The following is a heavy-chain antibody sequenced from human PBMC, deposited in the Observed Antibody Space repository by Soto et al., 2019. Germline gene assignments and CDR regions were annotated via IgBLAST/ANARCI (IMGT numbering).Heavy chain of an antibody. D-gene: IGHD6-6*01. V-gene: IGHV3-33*01. CDR1: GFTFSLYG. CDR2: IWYDGSKK. Sequence: QVQLVESGGGVVQPGRSLRLSCSASGFTFSLYGIHWVRQAPGKGLEWVAVIWYDGSKKYYADSVKGRFTISRDNSKNTLYLQMNSLRAEDTAVYYCAREDSSSPRDLYYHHGMDVWGRGTTVTVSS. CDR3: AREDSSSPRDLYYHHGMDV. J-gene: IGHJ6*02.